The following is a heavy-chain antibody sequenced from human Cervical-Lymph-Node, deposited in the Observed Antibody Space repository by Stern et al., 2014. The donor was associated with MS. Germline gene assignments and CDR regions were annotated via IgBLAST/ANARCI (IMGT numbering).Heavy chain of an antibody. V-gene: IGHV3-7*03. CDR2: IKQDGREK. CDR1: GFTFSSYW. D-gene: IGHD3-3*01. Sequence: VQLVQSGGGLVQPGGSLRLSCAASGFTFSSYWMTWVRQAPGKGLEWVANIKQDGREKYYVDSVKGRFTISRDTAKNSLYLQMNSLRAEDTAVYYCARLLFRSPSDWGQGTLVTVSS. J-gene: IGHJ4*02. CDR3: ARLLFRSPSD.